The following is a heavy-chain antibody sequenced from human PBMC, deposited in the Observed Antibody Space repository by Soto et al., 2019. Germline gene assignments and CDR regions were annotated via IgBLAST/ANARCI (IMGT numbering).Heavy chain of an antibody. CDR2: IIPFFGTT. J-gene: IGHJ4*02. D-gene: IGHD3-3*01. Sequence: QVQLVQSGAELKRPGSSVQVSCKASGGTLSSHAVSWVRQAPGQGLEWIGGIIPFFGTTKYARKFQGRVRLTADESAITAYMELSGLRSDDTAVYYCARGLRVLEWPNPLDFWGQGTLVTVSS. CDR3: ARGLRVLEWPNPLDF. V-gene: IGHV1-69*12. CDR1: GGTLSSHA.